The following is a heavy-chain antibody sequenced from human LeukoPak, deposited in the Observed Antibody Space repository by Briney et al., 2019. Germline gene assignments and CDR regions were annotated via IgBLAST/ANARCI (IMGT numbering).Heavy chain of an antibody. D-gene: IGHD6-19*01. Sequence: PSETLSLTCTVSGGSISSGGYYWSWIRQPPGKGLEWIGYIYHSGSTYYNPSLKSRVTISVDRSKNQFSLKLSSVTAADTAVYYCARDSGGNSSGAFDIWGQGTMVTVSS. CDR1: GGSISSGGYY. CDR3: ARDSGGNSSGAFDI. CDR2: IYHSGST. J-gene: IGHJ3*02. V-gene: IGHV4-30-2*01.